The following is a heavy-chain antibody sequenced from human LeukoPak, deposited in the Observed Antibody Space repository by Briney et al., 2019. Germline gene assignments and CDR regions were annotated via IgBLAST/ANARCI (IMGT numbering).Heavy chain of an antibody. D-gene: IGHD3-3*01. V-gene: IGHV1-18*01. J-gene: IGHJ5*02. CDR3: ARITYDFWSGYYMPDDP. CDR1: GYTFTNYG. CDR2: ISIYNGNT. Sequence: AASVTVSCKASGYTFTNYGISWVRQAPGQGLEWMGWISIYNGNTDYAQNLRGRVTMTTDTSTSTAYIELRSLRSDDTAVYYCARITYDFWSGYYMPDDPWGQGTLVTVSS.